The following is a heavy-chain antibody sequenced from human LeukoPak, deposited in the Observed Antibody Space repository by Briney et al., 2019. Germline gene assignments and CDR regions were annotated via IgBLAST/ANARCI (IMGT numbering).Heavy chain of an antibody. CDR3: ARDYGDLPARVPYFDY. D-gene: IGHD4-17*01. J-gene: IGHJ4*02. V-gene: IGHV3-48*02. Sequence: HPGGSLRLSCAAFGFTFSSYSMNWVRQAPGKGLEWVSYISSSSSMINYADSVKGRFTISRDNAKNSLYLQMKSLRDEDTAIYYCARDYGDLPARVPYFDYWGQGTLVTVSS. CDR1: GFTFSSYS. CDR2: ISSSSSMI.